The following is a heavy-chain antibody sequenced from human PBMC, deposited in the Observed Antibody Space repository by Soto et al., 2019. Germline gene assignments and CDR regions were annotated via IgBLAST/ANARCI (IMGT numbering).Heavy chain of an antibody. CDR3: ARRGYCTNGVCYTWWFDP. CDR2: IYYSGST. J-gene: IGHJ5*02. CDR1: GGSISSSSYY. Sequence: PSETLSLTCTVSGGSISSSSYYWGWIRQPPGKGLEWIGSIYYSGSTYYNPSLKSRVTISVDTSKNQFSLKLSSVTAADTAVYYCARRGYCTNGVCYTWWFDPWGQGTLVTSPQ. V-gene: IGHV4-39*01. D-gene: IGHD2-8*01.